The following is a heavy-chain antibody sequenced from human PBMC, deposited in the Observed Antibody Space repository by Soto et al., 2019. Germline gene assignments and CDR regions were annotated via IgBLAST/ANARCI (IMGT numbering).Heavy chain of an antibody. J-gene: IGHJ4*02. V-gene: IGHV3-21*01. D-gene: IGHD3-22*01. CDR1: GFTFSSYS. Sequence: PGGSLRLSCAASGFTFSSYSMNWVRQAPGKGLEWVSSISSSSSYIYYADSVKGRFNISRDNAKNSLYLQMNSLRAEDTAVYYCARDYYYDSSGYYAGFDYWGQGTLVTVSS. CDR2: ISSSSSYI. CDR3: ARDYYYDSSGYYAGFDY.